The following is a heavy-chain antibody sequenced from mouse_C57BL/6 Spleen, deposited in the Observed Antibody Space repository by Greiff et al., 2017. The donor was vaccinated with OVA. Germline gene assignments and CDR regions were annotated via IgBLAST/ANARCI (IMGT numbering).Heavy chain of an antibody. Sequence: QVQLQQPGAELVKPGASVKLSCKASGYTFTSYWMQWVKQRPGQGLEWIGEIDPSDSYTNYTQKFKGKATLTVDTSSSTAYMQLSSLTSEDSAVYYCARSQLRRGVDYFDYWGQGTTLTVSS. J-gene: IGHJ2*01. V-gene: IGHV1-50*01. CDR2: IDPSDSYT. CDR1: GYTFTSYW. CDR3: ARSQLRRGVDYFDY. D-gene: IGHD2-4*01.